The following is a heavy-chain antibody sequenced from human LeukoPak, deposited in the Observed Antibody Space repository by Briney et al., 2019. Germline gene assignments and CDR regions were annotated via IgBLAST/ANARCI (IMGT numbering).Heavy chain of an antibody. CDR1: GFTFSSYA. Sequence: GGSLRLSCAASGFTFSSYAMHWVRQAPGKGLEWVAVISYDGNRKYYTDSVQGRLTISRDNSKSTLFLQMNSLRAEDTAVYFCAKDCCCSTTSCYVHYFDCWGQGTLVTVSS. V-gene: IGHV3-30*18. CDR3: AKDCCCSTTSCYVHYFDC. D-gene: IGHD2-2*01. CDR2: ISYDGNRK. J-gene: IGHJ4*02.